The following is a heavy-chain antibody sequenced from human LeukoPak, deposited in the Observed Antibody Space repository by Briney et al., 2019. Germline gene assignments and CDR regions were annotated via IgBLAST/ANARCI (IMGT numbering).Heavy chain of an antibody. CDR2: ISASGDTI. CDR3: ARDPSWEILSYFDY. CDR1: GFTFRNYY. Sequence: GGSLRLSYAASGFTFRNYYMTWIRQAPGKGLEWVSYISASGDTIYYGDSVRGRFTISRDNAKNSLYLDMNTLKAEDTAVYYCARDPSWEILSYFDYWGQGTLVTVSS. J-gene: IGHJ4*02. V-gene: IGHV3-11*04. D-gene: IGHD1-26*01.